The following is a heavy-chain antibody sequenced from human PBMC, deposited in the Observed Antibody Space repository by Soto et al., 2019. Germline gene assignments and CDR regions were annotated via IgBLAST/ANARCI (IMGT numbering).Heavy chain of an antibody. CDR3: ASGVTSECFPPFDP. D-gene: IGHD2-21*02. CDR2: FSPIFGTA. J-gene: IGHJ5*02. V-gene: IGHV1-69*12. CDR1: GDSFSSYS. Sequence: QVQLVQSGAEVKEPGSSVRVSCKASGDSFSSYSFSWVRQAPGQGLEWMGGFSPIFGTANYAQNFLLRLTNPEDEATSTAYVELSSMTVEETAIYYWASGVTSECFPPFDPWGQGTQVTVSS.